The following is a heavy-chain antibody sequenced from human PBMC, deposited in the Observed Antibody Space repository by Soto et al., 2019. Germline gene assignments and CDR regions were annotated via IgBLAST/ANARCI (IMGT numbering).Heavy chain of an antibody. CDR1: GYTFTSYG. J-gene: IGHJ4*02. V-gene: IGHV1-18*01. Sequence: QVQLVQSGAEVKKPGASVKVSCKASGYTFTSYGISWVRQAPGQGLEWMGWISAYNGNTNYAQKLQGRVTMTTDTSPSTANRELRSLRSDATAVYYWARGLSGYGSSRFAFDYWGQGTLVTVSS. D-gene: IGHD6-13*01. CDR3: ARGLSGYGSSRFAFDY. CDR2: ISAYNGNT.